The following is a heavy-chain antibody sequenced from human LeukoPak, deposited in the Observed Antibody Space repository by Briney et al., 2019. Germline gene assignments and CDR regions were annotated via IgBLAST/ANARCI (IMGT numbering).Heavy chain of an antibody. CDR2: ISGSGGST. J-gene: IGHJ4*02. CDR3: AKRAFMQLESADY. V-gene: IGHV3-23*01. CDR1: GCTFSSYA. D-gene: IGHD1-1*01. Sequence: AGGYLRLSCAASGCTFSSYAMSWVRQAPGKGLEWVSAISGSGGSTYYADSVKGRFTVSRDNSKNTLYLQMNSLRAEDTAVYYCAKRAFMQLESADYWGQGTLVTVSS.